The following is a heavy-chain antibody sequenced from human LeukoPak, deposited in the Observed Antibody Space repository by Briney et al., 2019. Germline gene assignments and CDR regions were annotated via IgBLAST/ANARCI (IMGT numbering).Heavy chain of an antibody. CDR3: AIRRMVRGVINWFDP. V-gene: IGHV5-51*01. D-gene: IGHD3-10*01. J-gene: IGHJ5*02. CDR1: GYSFTSYW. CDR2: IYPGDSDT. Sequence: GESLQISCKGSGYSFTSYWIGWVRQMPGKGLEWMGIIYPGDSDTRYSPSFQGQVTISADKSISTAYLQWSSLKASDTAMYYCAIRRMVRGVINWFDPWGQGTLVTVSS.